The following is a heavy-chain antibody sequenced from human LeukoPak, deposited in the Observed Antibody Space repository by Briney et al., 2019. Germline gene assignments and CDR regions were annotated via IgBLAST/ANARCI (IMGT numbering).Heavy chain of an antibody. J-gene: IGHJ4*02. CDR1: GGTFSSYA. Sequence: SVKVSCKASGGTFSSYAISWVRQAPGQGLEWMGGIIPIFGTANYAQKFQGRVTITADESTSTAYMELSSLRSEDTAVYYCAGLPYGAAAGTFYVDWGQGTLVTVSS. CDR3: AGLPYGAAAGTFYVD. CDR2: IIPIFGTA. V-gene: IGHV1-69*01. D-gene: IGHD6-13*01.